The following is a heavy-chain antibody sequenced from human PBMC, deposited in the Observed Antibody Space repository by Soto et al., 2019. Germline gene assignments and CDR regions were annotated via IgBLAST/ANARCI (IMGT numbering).Heavy chain of an antibody. J-gene: IGHJ3*02. V-gene: IGHV4-59*01. CDR3: ARVGQSIAARRGFDI. CDR2: IYYSGST. D-gene: IGHD6-6*01. Sequence: SETLSLTCPVSGGSIGGYYWSWIRQSPGKGLEWIGNIYYSGSTLYNPSLKSRVTISLDTSKNQFSLKVTSVTPADTAVYFCARVGQSIAARRGFDIWGQGTMVTVSS. CDR1: GGSIGGYY.